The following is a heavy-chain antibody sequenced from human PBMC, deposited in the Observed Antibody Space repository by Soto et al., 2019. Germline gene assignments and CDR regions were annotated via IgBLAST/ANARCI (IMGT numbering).Heavy chain of an antibody. CDR2: ISYDGSNT. V-gene: IGHV3-30*18. D-gene: IGHD6-19*01. Sequence: PGGSLRLSCAASGFTFSNYAMHWVRQAPGKGLEYMAIISYDGSNTYYADSVKGRFTISRDNSKNTLYLQLNSLRTEDTAVYYCAKDGESKQWLRYFDYWGQGTLVTVSS. J-gene: IGHJ4*02. CDR1: GFTFSNYA. CDR3: AKDGESKQWLRYFDY.